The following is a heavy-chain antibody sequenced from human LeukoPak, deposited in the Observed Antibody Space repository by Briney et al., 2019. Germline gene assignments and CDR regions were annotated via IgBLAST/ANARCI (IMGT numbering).Heavy chain of an antibody. CDR1: GFTFSSYA. CDR2: ISSNGGST. D-gene: IGHD6-19*01. J-gene: IGHJ4*02. CDR3: VKDLGQQWLVSYFDY. V-gene: IGHV3-64D*06. Sequence: PGGSLRLSCSASGFTFSSYAMHWVRRAPGKGLEYVSAISSNGGSTYYADSVKGRFTISRDNSKNTLYHQMSSLRAEDTAVYYCVKDLGQQWLVSYFDYWGQGTLVTVSS.